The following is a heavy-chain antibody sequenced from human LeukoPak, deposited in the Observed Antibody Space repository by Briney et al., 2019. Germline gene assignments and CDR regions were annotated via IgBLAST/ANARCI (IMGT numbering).Heavy chain of an antibody. D-gene: IGHD6-19*01. CDR3: ARGPSRSSGWYYYYYYYMDV. CDR2: MNPNSGNT. Sequence: ASVKVSCKASGYTFTSYDINWVRQATGQGREWMGWMNPNSGNTGYAQKFQGRVTMTRNTSISTAYMELSSLRSEDTAVYYCARGPSRSSGWYYYYYYYMDVWGKGTPVTVSS. J-gene: IGHJ6*03. V-gene: IGHV1-8*01. CDR1: GYTFTSYD.